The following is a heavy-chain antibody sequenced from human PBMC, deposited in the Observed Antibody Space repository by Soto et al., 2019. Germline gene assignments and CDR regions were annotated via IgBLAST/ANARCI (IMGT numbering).Heavy chain of an antibody. V-gene: IGHV1-69*13. CDR1: GGTFSSYA. CDR2: IILIFGTA. D-gene: IGHD4-4*01. Sequence: GASVKVSCKASGGTFSSYAISWVRQAPGQGLEWMGGIILIFGTANYAQKFQGRVTITADESTSTAYMELSSLRSEDTAVYYCARPYSNYEGYYYYGMDVWGQGTTVTVSS. CDR3: ARPYSNYEGYYYYGMDV. J-gene: IGHJ6*02.